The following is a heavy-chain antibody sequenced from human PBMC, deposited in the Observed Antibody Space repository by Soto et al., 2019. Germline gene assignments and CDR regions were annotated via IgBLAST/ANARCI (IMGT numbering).Heavy chain of an antibody. V-gene: IGHV4-59*01. J-gene: IGHJ4*02. Sequence: SETLSLTCTFSCDAINNYFWNWIRQTPGKGLEWIGYVSFTGDTRYSPSLNTRVTMSVDTAKNHFSLRLTSTTAADTAVYYCARDSRHRSFGYDNTGYYHKFDIWGQGTLVTVSS. CDR3: ARDSRHRSFGYDNTGYYHKFDI. CDR1: CDAINNYF. D-gene: IGHD3-22*01. CDR2: VSFTGDT.